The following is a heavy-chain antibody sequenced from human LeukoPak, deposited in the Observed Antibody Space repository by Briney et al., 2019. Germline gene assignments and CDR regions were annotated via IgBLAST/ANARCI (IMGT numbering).Heavy chain of an antibody. CDR1: GFPFSPNY. J-gene: IGHJ3*02. D-gene: IGHD1-26*01. CDR3: AKDIRGPPPRERAFDI. Sequence: GGSLRLSCAASGFPFSPNYMSWVRQAPGKGLEWVSAISGSGGSTYYADSVKGRFTISRDNSKNTLYLQMNSLRAEDTAVYYCAKDIRGPPPRERAFDIWGQGTMVTVSS. V-gene: IGHV3-23*01. CDR2: ISGSGGST.